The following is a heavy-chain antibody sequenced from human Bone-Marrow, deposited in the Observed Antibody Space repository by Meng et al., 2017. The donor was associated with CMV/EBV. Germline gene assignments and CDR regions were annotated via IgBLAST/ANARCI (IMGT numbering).Heavy chain of an antibody. D-gene: IGHD1-26*01. CDR3: ARCTDKIYSGRRRYYYYGMDV. V-gene: IGHV4-61*08. J-gene: IGHJ6*02. Sequence: SETLSLTCTLSGGSVSSGGYYCSWIRQPPGKGLEWIGYVYYTGSTNYNPSLKSRVAISADTSKNQFSLKLSSVTAADTAVYYCARCTDKIYSGRRRYYYYGMDVWGQGTTVTVYS. CDR1: GGSVSSGGYY. CDR2: VYYTGST.